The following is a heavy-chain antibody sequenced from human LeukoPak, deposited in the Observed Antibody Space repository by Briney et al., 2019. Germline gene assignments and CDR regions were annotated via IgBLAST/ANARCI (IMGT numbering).Heavy chain of an antibody. CDR3: ARAPSDGCSSTSCYYDAFDM. CDR1: GYTFTSCD. CDR2: MNPNSGNT. V-gene: IGHV1-8*03. D-gene: IGHD2-2*01. Sequence: PRASVKVSCKASGYTFTSCDINWVRQATGQGLEWMGWMNPNSGNTGYTQKFQGRVNFTRNASISTAYMELSSLRSEDTAVYYCARAPSDGCSSTSCYYDAFDMWGQGTTVTVSS. J-gene: IGHJ3*02.